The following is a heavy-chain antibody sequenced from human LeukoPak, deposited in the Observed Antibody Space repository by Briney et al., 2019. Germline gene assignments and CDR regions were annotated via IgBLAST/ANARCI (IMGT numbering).Heavy chain of an antibody. V-gene: IGHV3-23*01. J-gene: IGHJ4*02. CDR1: GFTFSSYE. Sequence: PGGSLRLSCAASGFTFSSYEMNWVRQAPGKGLEWVSGISGSGGSTYYTDSVKGRFTISRDYSKNTLYLQMNSLRAEDTAVYYCAKDPTVTPQFYFDFWGQGTLVTVSS. D-gene: IGHD4-17*01. CDR2: ISGSGGST. CDR3: AKDPTVTPQFYFDF.